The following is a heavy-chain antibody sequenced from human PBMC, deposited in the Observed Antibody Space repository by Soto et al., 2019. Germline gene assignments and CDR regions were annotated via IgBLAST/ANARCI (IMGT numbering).Heavy chain of an antibody. D-gene: IGHD3-10*01. CDR1: GGSISSSSYY. CDR3: ASTRRYYGSGSYYKF. Sequence: SETLSLTCTVSGGSISSSSYYWGWIRQPPGKGLEWIGSIYYSGSTYYNPSLKSRVTISVDTSKTRFSLKLSSVTDADAALYDSASTRRYYGSGSYYKFWGQGTLVTVSS. V-gene: IGHV4-39*01. CDR2: IYYSGST. J-gene: IGHJ4*02.